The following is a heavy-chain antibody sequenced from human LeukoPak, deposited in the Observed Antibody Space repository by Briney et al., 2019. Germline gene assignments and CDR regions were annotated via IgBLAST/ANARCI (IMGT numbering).Heavy chain of an antibody. CDR3: ARPKLLDVLRFLEWPGPIDY. Sequence: GESLKISCKGSGYSFTSYWIGWVRQMPGKGLEWMGIIYPGDSDTRYSPSFQGQVTISADKSISTAYLQWSSLKASDTAMYYCARPKLLDVLRFLEWPGPIDYWGQGTLVTVSS. D-gene: IGHD3-3*01. CDR2: IYPGDSDT. J-gene: IGHJ4*02. CDR1: GYSFTSYW. V-gene: IGHV5-51*01.